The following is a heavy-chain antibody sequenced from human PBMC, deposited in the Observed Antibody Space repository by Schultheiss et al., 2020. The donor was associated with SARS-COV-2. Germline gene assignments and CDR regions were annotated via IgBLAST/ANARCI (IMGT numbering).Heavy chain of an antibody. Sequence: ASVKVSCKASGYTFTSYGISWVRQAPGQGLEWMGWINPNSGGTNYAQKLQGRVTMTTDTSTSTAYMELSSLRSEDTAVYYCARGGWRWLVGGGWFDPWGQGTLVTVSS. CDR2: INPNSGGT. D-gene: IGHD6-19*01. CDR3: ARGGWRWLVGGGWFDP. J-gene: IGHJ5*02. V-gene: IGHV1-18*01. CDR1: GYTFTSYG.